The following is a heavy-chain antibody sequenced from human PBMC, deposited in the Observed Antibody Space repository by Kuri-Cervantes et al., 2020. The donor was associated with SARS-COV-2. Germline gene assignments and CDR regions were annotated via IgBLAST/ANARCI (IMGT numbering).Heavy chain of an antibody. J-gene: IGHJ5*02. CDR3: AKSRYCSGGSCYPGWFDP. Sequence: GESLKISCAASGFTFSSYAMSWVRQAPGKGLEWVSAISGSGGSTYYADSVKGRFTISRDNSKNTLYLQMNSLRAEDTAVYYCAKSRYCSGGSCYPGWFDPWGQGTLVTVSS. D-gene: IGHD2-15*01. CDR2: ISGSGGST. CDR1: GFTFSSYA. V-gene: IGHV3-23*01.